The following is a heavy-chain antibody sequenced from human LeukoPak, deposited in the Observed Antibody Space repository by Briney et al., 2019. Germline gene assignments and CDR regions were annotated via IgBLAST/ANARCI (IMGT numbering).Heavy chain of an antibody. CDR1: GFTFSNYA. D-gene: IGHD1-26*01. Sequence: PGGSLRLSCAASGFTFSNYAMTWVRQAPGKGLEWVSAISATGGSTYYADSVKGRFTISRDSSKNTLYLQMNSLRAEDTALYYCAKNSVGGSYYPIDYWGQGTLVIVSS. J-gene: IGHJ4*02. V-gene: IGHV3-23*01. CDR3: AKNSVGGSYYPIDY. CDR2: ISATGGST.